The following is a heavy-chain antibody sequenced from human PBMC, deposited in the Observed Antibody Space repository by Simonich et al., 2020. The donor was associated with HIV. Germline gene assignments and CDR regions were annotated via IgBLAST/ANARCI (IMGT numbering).Heavy chain of an antibody. CDR3: ARVGRGAEFDY. Sequence: QVQLQQWGAGLLKPSETLSLTCAVYGGSFSGYYWSWIRQPPGKGLEWIGEINHRGSTNYNPSLKSRVTISVDTSKNHFSLKLTSVTAADTAVYYCARVGRGAEFDYWGQGTLVTVSS. CDR1: GGSFSGYY. J-gene: IGHJ4*02. CDR2: INHRGST. D-gene: IGHD2-15*01. V-gene: IGHV4-34*01.